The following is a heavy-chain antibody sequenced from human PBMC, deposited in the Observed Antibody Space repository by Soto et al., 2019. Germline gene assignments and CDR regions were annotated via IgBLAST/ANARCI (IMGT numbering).Heavy chain of an antibody. V-gene: IGHV3-66*01. CDR3: ARGLDQPHYDSWTGYYPFDY. J-gene: IGHJ4*02. CDR2: IYSSGST. Sequence: GGSLRLSCAASGFTVSSSYISWVRQAPGKRLEWVSTIYSSGSTYYADSVKGRFTISRDDSKNTLYLQMNSLSVDDTAVYYCARGLDQPHYDSWTGYYPFDYWGQGPLVTVSS. CDR1: GFTVSSSY. D-gene: IGHD3-9*01.